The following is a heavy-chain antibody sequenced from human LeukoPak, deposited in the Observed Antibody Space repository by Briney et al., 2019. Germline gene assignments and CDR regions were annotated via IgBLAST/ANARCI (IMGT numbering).Heavy chain of an antibody. CDR3: ARAVAGTEGWFVD. Sequence: SQTLSLTCAISGDSVSSNSFAWNWIRQSPSRGLEWLGRTYYRSKWYNDYAESVKSRVIINPDTSTNQFSLQLNSVTPEDTAVYYCARAVAGTEGWFVDWGQGTLVTVSS. D-gene: IGHD6-19*01. J-gene: IGHJ4*02. CDR1: GDSVSSNSFA. V-gene: IGHV6-1*01. CDR2: TYYRSKWYN.